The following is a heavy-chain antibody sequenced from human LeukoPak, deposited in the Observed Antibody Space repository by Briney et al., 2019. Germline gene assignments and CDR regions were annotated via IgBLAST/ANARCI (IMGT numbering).Heavy chain of an antibody. J-gene: IGHJ4*02. CDR3: AADVFRFLEWLTPYY. V-gene: IGHV1-18*01. D-gene: IGHD3-3*01. CDR1: GGTFISYA. Sequence: ASVTVSCKACGGTFISYAISWVRQAPGQGLEWMGWISAYNGNTNYAQKLQGRVTMTTDTSTSTAYMELSRLRSDDTAVYYCAADVFRFLEWLTPYYWGQGTLVTVSS. CDR2: ISAYNGNT.